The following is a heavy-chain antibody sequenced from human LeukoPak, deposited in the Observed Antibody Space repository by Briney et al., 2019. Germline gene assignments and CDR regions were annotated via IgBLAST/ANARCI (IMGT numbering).Heavy chain of an antibody. V-gene: IGHV4-4*07. CDR1: GVSHDEYY. CDR3: ARLNGDGFDV. Sequence: SETLSLTCSVSGVSHDEYYRYWIRHSAGKRLEWIGRIYSSGSTNYAPSLKSRFTMSIDTSKRHVSLKLSSVTAADTGFYYCARLNGDGFDVWGQGTKVTVSS. CDR2: IYSSGST. D-gene: IGHD2-8*01. J-gene: IGHJ3*01.